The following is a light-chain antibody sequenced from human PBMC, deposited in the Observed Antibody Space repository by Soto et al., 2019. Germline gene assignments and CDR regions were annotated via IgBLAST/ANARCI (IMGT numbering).Light chain of an antibody. V-gene: IGKV3-20*01. Sequence: IVLTQSPGTLSLSTRERATLSCRASQTVSSSSLAWYQRKPGQAPRLLIFGASTRAAGFPDRFSGSGSGTDFTLTISRLEPEDFAVYYCQQYGSSPRTFGQGTKVDIK. CDR2: GAS. J-gene: IGKJ1*01. CDR1: QTVSSSS. CDR3: QQYGSSPRT.